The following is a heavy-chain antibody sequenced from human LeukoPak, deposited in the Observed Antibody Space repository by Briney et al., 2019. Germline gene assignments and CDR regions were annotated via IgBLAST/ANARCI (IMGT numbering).Heavy chain of an antibody. D-gene: IGHD3-3*01. Sequence: TGGSLRLSCAASGFTFSSYWMMWVRQAPGKGLEWVATIKTDGSENNHMDSVKGRFSISRDNTKNSLFLQLNSLRVEDTAVYYCVRYEMDVWGQGTTVTVSS. CDR3: VRYEMDV. J-gene: IGHJ6*02. CDR1: GFTFSSYW. V-gene: IGHV3-7*01. CDR2: IKTDGSEN.